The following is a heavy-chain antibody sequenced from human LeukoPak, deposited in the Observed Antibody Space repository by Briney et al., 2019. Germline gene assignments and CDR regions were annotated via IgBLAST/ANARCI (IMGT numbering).Heavy chain of an antibody. V-gene: IGHV1-58*02. D-gene: IGHD1-26*01. Sequence: TSVTVSCKASGSIFTNSAMQGVRQARGQRLEWIGWIVVGSGNTNYAQKFQERVTITRDMSTSTTYMELSSLTLEEPPLHYSAAGVVGTTTSYYYGMDVWGQGTTVTVSS. J-gene: IGHJ6*02. CDR3: AAGVVGTTTSYYYGMDV. CDR2: IVVGSGNT. CDR1: GSIFTNSA.